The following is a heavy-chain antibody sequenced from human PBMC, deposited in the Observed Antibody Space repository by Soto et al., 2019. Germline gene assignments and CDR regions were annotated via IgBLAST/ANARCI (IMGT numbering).Heavy chain of an antibody. D-gene: IGHD3-22*01. CDR2: ISSSSGYI. CDR3: ATTEAPNDYYDAGYNWFDP. J-gene: IGHJ5*02. CDR1: GFIFSNYS. Sequence: PGGSLRLSCAASGFIFSNYSMNWVRQAPGKGLEWVSSISSSSGYIYYADSVKGRFTISRDNAKNSLYLQMNSLRAEDTAVYYCATTEAPNDYYDAGYNWFDPWGQGNLVPVSS. V-gene: IGHV3-21*01.